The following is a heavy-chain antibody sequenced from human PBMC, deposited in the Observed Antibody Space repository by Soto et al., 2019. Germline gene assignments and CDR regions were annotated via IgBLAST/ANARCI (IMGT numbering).Heavy chain of an antibody. Sequence: SVKVSCKASGFTFTSSAVQWVRQARGQRIEWIGWIVVGSGNTNYAQKFQERVTITRDMSTSTAYMELSSLRSEDTAVYYCAADQAYCGGDCYSHAFDYYYYGMDVWGQGTTVTVSS. V-gene: IGHV1-58*01. D-gene: IGHD2-21*02. CDR1: GFTFTSSA. J-gene: IGHJ6*02. CDR2: IVVGSGNT. CDR3: AADQAYCGGDCYSHAFDYYYYGMDV.